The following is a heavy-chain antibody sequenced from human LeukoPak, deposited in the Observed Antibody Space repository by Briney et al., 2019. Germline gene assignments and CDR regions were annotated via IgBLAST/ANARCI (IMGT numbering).Heavy chain of an antibody. CDR1: GHTFTGYY. V-gene: IGHV1-2*02. J-gene: IGHJ6*03. Sequence: ASVKVSCKASGHTFTGYYMHWVRQAPGQGLEWMGWINPNSGGTNYAQKFQGRVTMTRDTSISTAYMELSRLRSDDTAVYYCARDKTQSPLDYYYMDVWGKGTTVTVSS. CDR2: INPNSGGT. CDR3: ARDKTQSPLDYYYMDV. D-gene: IGHD4-11*01.